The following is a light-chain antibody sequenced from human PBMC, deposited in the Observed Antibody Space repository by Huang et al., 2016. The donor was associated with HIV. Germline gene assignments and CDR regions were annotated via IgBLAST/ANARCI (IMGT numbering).Light chain of an antibody. J-gene: IGKJ1*01. Sequence: DIQMTQYPSSLSASVGDRVTITCRASQDIKNYLAWYQQKAGQVPKLLIYAASSLQSGVPSRFSGSGSGTDFTLSITILQPEDVAIYYCQKYDSVPRTFGQGTKVDIK. CDR3: QKYDSVPRT. CDR2: AAS. V-gene: IGKV1-27*01. CDR1: QDIKNY.